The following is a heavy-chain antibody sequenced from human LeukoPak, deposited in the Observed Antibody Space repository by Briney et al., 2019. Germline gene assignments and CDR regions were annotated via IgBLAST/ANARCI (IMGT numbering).Heavy chain of an antibody. CDR3: AWYIPGAGFDI. CDR1: GYSFANFD. J-gene: IGHJ3*02. D-gene: IGHD1-1*01. CDR2: IKPEYT. Sequence: ASVKVSCKASGYSFANFDINWVRQATGQGLEWVGFIKPEYTGYARRFQGRVTMTMNTSVRTAYMELSSLRSEDTAVYYCAWYIPGAGFDIWGQGTMVTVSS. V-gene: IGHV1-8*01.